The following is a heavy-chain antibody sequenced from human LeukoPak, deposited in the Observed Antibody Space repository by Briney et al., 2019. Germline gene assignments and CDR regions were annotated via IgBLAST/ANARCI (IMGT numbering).Heavy chain of an antibody. CDR2: INHSGST. V-gene: IGHV4-34*01. J-gene: IGHJ6*03. D-gene: IGHD3-22*01. Sequence: SETLSLTCAVYGGSFSGYYWSWIRQPPGKGLEWIGEINHSGSTNYNPSLKSRVTISVDTSKNQFSLKLSSVTAADTAVYYCARGWGDYYDSSGYYRNYYYYYYMDVWGKGTTVTVSS. CDR3: ARGWGDYYDSSGYYRNYYYYYYMDV. CDR1: GGSFSGYY.